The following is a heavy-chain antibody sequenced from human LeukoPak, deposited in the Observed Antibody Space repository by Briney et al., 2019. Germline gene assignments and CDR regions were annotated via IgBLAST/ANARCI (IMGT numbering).Heavy chain of an antibody. V-gene: IGHV3-23*01. D-gene: IGHD2-2*01. J-gene: IGHJ4*02. CDR1: GFTFSNYG. CDR3: SKWKSIVVVPAARSPMDY. CDR2: ISGSGVTT. Sequence: GGTLRLSCAASGFTFSNYGMSWVRQAPGKGLEWVSAISGSGVTTYYADSVKGRFTISRDNSKHTLYLQMNSLRAEDTAVYYCSKWKSIVVVPAARSPMDYCGQGTLVTVS.